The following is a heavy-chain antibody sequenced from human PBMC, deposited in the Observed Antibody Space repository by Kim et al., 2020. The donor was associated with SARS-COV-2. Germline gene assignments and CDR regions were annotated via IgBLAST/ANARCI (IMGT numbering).Heavy chain of an antibody. Sequence: GGSLRLSCAASGFTFSSYWMSWVRQAPGKGLEWVANIKQDGSEKYYVDSVKGRFTISRDNAKNSLYLQMNSLRAEDTAVYYCARGRSSWYKSAFDIWGQGTMVTVSS. CDR1: GFTFSSYW. CDR2: IKQDGSEK. V-gene: IGHV3-7*03. D-gene: IGHD6-13*01. CDR3: ARGRSSWYKSAFDI. J-gene: IGHJ3*02.